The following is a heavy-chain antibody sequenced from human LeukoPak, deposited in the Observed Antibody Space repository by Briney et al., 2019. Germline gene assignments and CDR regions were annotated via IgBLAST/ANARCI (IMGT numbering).Heavy chain of an antibody. V-gene: IGHV4-4*02. CDR1: GGSISSSNW. D-gene: IGHD2-2*01. J-gene: IGHJ4*02. CDR2: IYHSGST. Sequence: TASETLSLTCAVSGGSISSSNWWSWVRQPPGKGLEWIGEIYHSGSTNYNPSLKSRVTISVDKSKNQFSLKLSSVTAADTAVYYCARRFRTSAFDSWGQGNLVTVSS. CDR3: ARRFRTSAFDS.